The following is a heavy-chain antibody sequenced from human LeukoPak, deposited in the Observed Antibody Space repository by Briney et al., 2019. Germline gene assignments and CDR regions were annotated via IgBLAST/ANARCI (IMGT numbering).Heavy chain of an antibody. CDR3: ANLGGGTSIPSLRNAFDI. CDR1: GDSFTSYW. Sequence: GESLKISCKASGDSFTSYWIGWVRQMPGKGLELMGIIYPGDSDARYSPSSRGQVTISVDKSIDTAYLHWSNLKASDSAMYYCANLGGGTSIPSLRNAFDIWGQGTMVTVSS. J-gene: IGHJ3*02. D-gene: IGHD3-16*01. CDR2: IYPGDSDA. V-gene: IGHV5-51*01.